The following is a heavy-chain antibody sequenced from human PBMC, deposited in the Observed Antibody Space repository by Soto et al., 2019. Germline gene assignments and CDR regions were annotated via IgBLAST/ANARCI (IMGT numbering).Heavy chain of an antibody. CDR2: INHSGST. V-gene: IGHV4-34*01. CDR1: GGSFSGYY. CDR3: ARRSAAGP. D-gene: IGHD6-25*01. Sequence: QVQLQQWGAGLLKPSETLSLTCAVYGGSFSGYYWSWIRQPPGKGLEWIGEINHSGSTNYNPSLKSRVHISVDTSKNQFSLKLSSVTAADTAVYYCARRSAAGPWGQGTLVTVSS. J-gene: IGHJ5*02.